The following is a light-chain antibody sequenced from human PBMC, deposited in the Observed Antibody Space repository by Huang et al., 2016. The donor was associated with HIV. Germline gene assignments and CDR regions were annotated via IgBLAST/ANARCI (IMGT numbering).Light chain of an antibody. CDR2: AAS. CDR3: QHYGPTPSWT. V-gene: IGKV3-20*01. CDR1: EGIRSYY. J-gene: IGKJ1*01. Sequence: EIVLTQSPGTLSLSPGERAALSCRASEGIRSYYVAWYQQKPGQAPRLLTYAASSRATGIPDRFSGSGSATDFTLTISRLEPEDFAVYYCQHYGPTPSWTFGQGTKVEIK.